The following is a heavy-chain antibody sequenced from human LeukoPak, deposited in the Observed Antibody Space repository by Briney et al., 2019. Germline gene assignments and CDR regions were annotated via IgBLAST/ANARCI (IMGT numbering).Heavy chain of an antibody. D-gene: IGHD3-3*01. CDR2: ISAYNGNT. Sequence: ASVKVSCKASGYTFTIYGISWVRQAPGQGLEWMGWISAYNGNTNYAQKLQGRVTMTTDTSTSTAYMELRSLRSDDTAVYYCARDSDFWSGYYFDYWGQGTLVTVSS. CDR1: GYTFTIYG. CDR3: ARDSDFWSGYYFDY. J-gene: IGHJ4*02. V-gene: IGHV1-18*01.